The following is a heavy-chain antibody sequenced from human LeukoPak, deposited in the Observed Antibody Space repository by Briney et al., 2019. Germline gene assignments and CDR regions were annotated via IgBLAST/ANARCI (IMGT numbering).Heavy chain of an antibody. CDR2: ISSRGDNA. CDR3: EKPTIEVAGTAWIDAFDI. D-gene: IGHD6-19*01. J-gene: IGHJ3*02. Sequence: PGRSLRLSCAASEFTFSNYAIDWVRQAPGKGLEWVSAISSRGDNAYYTDSVKGRFTISRDNSKNTQYLQMNSLRAEDTTLYDCEKPTIEVAGTAWIDAFDIWGQGTMVTVSS. V-gene: IGHV3-23*01. CDR1: EFTFSNYA.